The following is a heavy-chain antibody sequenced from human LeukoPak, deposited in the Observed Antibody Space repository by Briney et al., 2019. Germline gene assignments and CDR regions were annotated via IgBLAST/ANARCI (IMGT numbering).Heavy chain of an antibody. J-gene: IGHJ5*02. D-gene: IGHD3-22*01. V-gene: IGHV4-4*07. CDR3: AREYSGYYYYWFDP. Sequence: SETLSLTCTVSGGSISSYYWSWIRQPAGKGLEWIGRIYTSGSTNYNPSLKSRVTMSVDTSKNQFSLKLSYVTAEDTAVYYCAREYSGYYYYWFDPWGQGTLVTVSS. CDR2: IYTSGST. CDR1: GGSISSYY.